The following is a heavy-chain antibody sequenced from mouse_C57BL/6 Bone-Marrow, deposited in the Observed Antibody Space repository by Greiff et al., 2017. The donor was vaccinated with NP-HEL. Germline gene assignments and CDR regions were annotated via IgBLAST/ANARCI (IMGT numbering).Heavy chain of an antibody. Sequence: EVKLVESGGGLVKPGGSLKLSCAASGFTFSDYGMHWVRQAPEKGLEWVAYISSGSSTIYYADTVKGRFTISRDNAKNTLFLQMTSLSSEDTAVYYCASRVRYFDCWGQGTTLTVSS. V-gene: IGHV5-17*01. J-gene: IGHJ2*01. CDR1: GFTFSDYG. D-gene: IGHD2-13*01. CDR2: ISSGSSTI. CDR3: ASRVRYFDC.